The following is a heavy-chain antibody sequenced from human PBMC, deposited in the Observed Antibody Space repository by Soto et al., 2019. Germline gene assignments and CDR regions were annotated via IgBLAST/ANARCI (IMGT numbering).Heavy chain of an antibody. D-gene: IGHD3-9*01. CDR2: IKSKTDGGTT. CDR3: TTDIPTYYDILTGYYLSDY. CDR1: GFTFSNAW. J-gene: IGHJ4*02. Sequence: PGGSLRLSCAASGFTFSNAWMSWVRQAPGKGLEWVGRIKSKTDGGTTDYAAPVKGRFTISRDDSKNTLYLQMNSLKTEDTAVYYCTTDIPTYYDILTGYYLSDYWGQGTLVTVSS. V-gene: IGHV3-15*01.